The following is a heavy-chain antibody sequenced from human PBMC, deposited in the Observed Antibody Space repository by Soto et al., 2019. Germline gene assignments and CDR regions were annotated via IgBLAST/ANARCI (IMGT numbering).Heavy chain of an antibody. D-gene: IGHD3-22*01. CDR2: INTCNGNT. V-gene: IGHV1-3*04. CDR1: GYTFTSHF. CDR3: ARDRYYYYDTSGYFSY. Sequence: QVQLVQSGAEVKKPGASMRVSCRTSGYTFTSHFIPWVRQAAGQGLEWMGPINTCNGNTRYSETFEGRFTITRDTSANTVYMELSSLRSEDTAVYYCARDRYYYYDTSGYFSYWGQGTLVTVSS. J-gene: IGHJ4*02.